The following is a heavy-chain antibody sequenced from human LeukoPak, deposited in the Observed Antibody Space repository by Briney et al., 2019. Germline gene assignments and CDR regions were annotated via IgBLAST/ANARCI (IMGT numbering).Heavy chain of an antibody. J-gene: IGHJ3*02. CDR1: GYTFTNHG. V-gene: IGHV1-18*01. Sequence: ASVKVSCKASGYTFTNHGISWVRQAPGKGLEWMGWIGTYNGNTNYAQKLQGRVTMTTDTSTSTAYMELRSLRSDDTAVYYCARSGGWAYGDYDGFIAFDIWGQGTMVTVSS. CDR3: ARSGGWAYGDYDGFIAFDI. CDR2: IGTYNGNT. D-gene: IGHD4-17*01.